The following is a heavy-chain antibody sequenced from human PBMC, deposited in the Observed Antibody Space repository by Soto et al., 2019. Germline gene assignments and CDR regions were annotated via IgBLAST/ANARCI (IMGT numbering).Heavy chain of an antibody. Sequence: PSETLSLTCTVSGGSISSRNYYWGWLRQPPGKGLEWIGTIHYGGTTYYNPSLKSRVTISVDTSKNQFSLRLNSVTAADTAVYHCARHGREYYSRSGSYYTGREKYNWFDPWGQGILVTVS. CDR2: IHYGGTT. J-gene: IGHJ5*02. CDR1: GGSISSRNYY. D-gene: IGHD3-10*01. V-gene: IGHV4-39*01. CDR3: ARHGREYYSRSGSYYTGREKYNWFDP.